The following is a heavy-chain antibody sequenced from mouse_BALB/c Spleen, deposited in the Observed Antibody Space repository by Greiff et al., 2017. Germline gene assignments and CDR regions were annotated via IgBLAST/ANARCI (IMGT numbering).Heavy chain of an antibody. Sequence: VQLQQSGAELAKPGASVKMSCKASGYTFTSYWMHWVKQRPGQGLEWIGYINPSTGYTEYNQKFKDKATLTADKSSSTAYMQLSSLTSDDSAVYFCARRYYDYGGYFDVWGAGTTVTVSS. J-gene: IGHJ1*01. CDR1: GYTFTSYW. CDR2: INPSTGYT. D-gene: IGHD2-4*01. V-gene: IGHV1-7*01. CDR3: ARRYYDYGGYFDV.